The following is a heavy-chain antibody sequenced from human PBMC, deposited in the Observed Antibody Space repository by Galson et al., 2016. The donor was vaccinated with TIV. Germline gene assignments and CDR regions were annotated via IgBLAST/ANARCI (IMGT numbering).Heavy chain of an antibody. CDR2: IYSNGST. CDR3: ARDQRIAIFGVISRGGFDI. J-gene: IGHJ3*02. V-gene: IGHV4-31*03. CDR1: GGSIVSGGYY. D-gene: IGHD3-3*01. Sequence: TLSLTCTVSGGSIVSGGYYWNWIRHHPGKGLEWIGYIYSNGSTYYNPSLKSRITILVDTSKKQLSLKLASVTAADTAVYYCARDQRIAIFGVISRGGFDIWGQGTMVTVSS.